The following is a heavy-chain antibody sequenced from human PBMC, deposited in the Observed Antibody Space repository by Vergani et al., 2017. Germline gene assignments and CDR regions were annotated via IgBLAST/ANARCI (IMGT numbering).Heavy chain of an antibody. Sequence: EVQLLESGGGLVQPGGSLRLSCAASGFTFSSYAMSWVRQAPGKGLEWVSAISGSGGSTYYADSVKGRFTISRDKSKNTLYLQMNSLRAEDTAVYYCAKDLIVVVVAATRMELDYWGQGTLVTVSS. J-gene: IGHJ4*02. CDR3: AKDLIVVVVAATRMELDY. CDR2: ISGSGGST. D-gene: IGHD2-15*01. V-gene: IGHV3-23*01. CDR1: GFTFSSYA.